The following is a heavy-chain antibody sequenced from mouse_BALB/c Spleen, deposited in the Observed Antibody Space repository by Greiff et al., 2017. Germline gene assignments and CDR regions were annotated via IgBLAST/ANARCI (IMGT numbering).Heavy chain of an antibody. D-gene: IGHD2-3*01. Sequence: VQLLQSGAELVKPGASVKLSCKASGYTFTSYYMYWVKQRPGQGLEWIGEINPSNGGTNFNEKFKSKATLTVDKSSSTAYMQLSSLTSEDSAVYYCTRGGGYYSLAYWGQGTLVTVSA. CDR3: TRGGGYYSLAY. CDR2: INPSNGGT. J-gene: IGHJ3*01. V-gene: IGHV1S81*02. CDR1: GYTFTSYY.